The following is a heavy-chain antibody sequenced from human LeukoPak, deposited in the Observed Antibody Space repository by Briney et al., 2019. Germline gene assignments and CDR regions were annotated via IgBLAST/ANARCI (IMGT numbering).Heavy chain of an antibody. Sequence: GGSLRLSCAASGLTFDDYGMSWVRQAPGKGLEWVSGINWNGGSTGYADSVKGRFTISRDNAKNSLYLQMNSLRAEDTALYYCARGGLQNLFDYWGQGTLVTVSS. CDR1: GLTFDDYG. V-gene: IGHV3-20*04. CDR3: ARGGLQNLFDY. J-gene: IGHJ4*02. CDR2: INWNGGST. D-gene: IGHD4-11*01.